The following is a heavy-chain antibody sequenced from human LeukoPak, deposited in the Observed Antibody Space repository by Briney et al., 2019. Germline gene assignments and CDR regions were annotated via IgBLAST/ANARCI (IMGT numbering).Heavy chain of an antibody. V-gene: IGHV3-21*01. CDR1: GFTFSSYS. D-gene: IGHD6-19*01. CDR3: ARPVAGTISYYYYGMDV. CDR2: ISSSSSYI. Sequence: NTGGSLRLSCAASGFTFSSYSMNWVRQAPGKGLEWVSSISSSSSYIYYADSVKGRFTISRDNAKNSLYLQMNSLRAEDTAVYYCARPVAGTISYYYYGMDVWGQGTTVTVSS. J-gene: IGHJ6*02.